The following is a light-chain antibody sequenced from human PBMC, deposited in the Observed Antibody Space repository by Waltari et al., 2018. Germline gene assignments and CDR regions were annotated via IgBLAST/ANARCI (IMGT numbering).Light chain of an antibody. V-gene: IGKV1-27*01. CDR1: QGISNY. CDR2: SAS. CDR3: YKYNSAMWT. J-gene: IGKJ1*01. Sequence: DIQMTKSPSSLSASVVDRVTITCRASQGISNYLAWYQQKPGKVAKLLIYSASTLLSGVPSRFSGSGSSTDFTITISSLQHEDVVTTYSYKYNSAMWTFGQGTKVEIK.